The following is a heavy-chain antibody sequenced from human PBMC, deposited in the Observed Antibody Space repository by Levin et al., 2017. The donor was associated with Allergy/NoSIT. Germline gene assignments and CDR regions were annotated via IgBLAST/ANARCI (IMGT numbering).Heavy chain of an antibody. J-gene: IGHJ6*03. V-gene: IGHV1-18*01. CDR2: ISTHNGNT. Sequence: ASVKVSCKASGYTFKNYGISWVRQAPGQGLEWMGWISTHNGNTNYAQSFQGRVTMTTDTSTSTSDMELRSLISDDTAVYYCARVVVTPVSYFYMDVWGKGTTVTVSS. CDR1: GYTFKNYG. D-gene: IGHD2-2*01. CDR3: ARVVVTPVSYFYMDV.